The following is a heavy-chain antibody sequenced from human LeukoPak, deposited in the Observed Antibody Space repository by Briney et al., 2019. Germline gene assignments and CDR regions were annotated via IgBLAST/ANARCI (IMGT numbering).Heavy chain of an antibody. CDR1: GGSISSYY. CDR3: ARDFGEYCSGGSCQRDYYYGMDV. V-gene: IGHV4-59*01. J-gene: IGHJ6*02. D-gene: IGHD2-15*01. Sequence: SETLSLTCTVSGGSISSYYWSWIRQPPGKGLEWIGHIYYSGSTNYNPSLKSRVTISVDTSKNQFSLKLSSVTAADTAVYYCARDFGEYCSGGSCQRDYYYGMDVWGQGTTVTVSS. CDR2: IYYSGST.